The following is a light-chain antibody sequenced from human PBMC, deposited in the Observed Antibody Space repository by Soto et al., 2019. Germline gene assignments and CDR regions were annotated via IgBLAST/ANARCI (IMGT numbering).Light chain of an antibody. CDR2: WAS. CDR1: QSVLYSSNNKNY. Sequence: DIVMTQSPDSLAVSLGERATINCKSSQSVLYSSNNKNYLAWYQQKPGQPPKLLIYWASTRESGVPDRFSGSGSGTDFTLTISSLQAEDVAVYYCQQYDNGLIFGGGTKVDIK. J-gene: IGKJ4*01. CDR3: QQYDNGLI. V-gene: IGKV4-1*01.